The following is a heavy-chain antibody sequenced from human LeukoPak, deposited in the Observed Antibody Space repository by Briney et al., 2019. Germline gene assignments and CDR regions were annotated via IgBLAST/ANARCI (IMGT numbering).Heavy chain of an antibody. CDR3: ASGGYSYGLGYFDY. CDR2: IYYSGST. D-gene: IGHD5-18*01. Sequence: SETLSLTCTVSGGSISSYYWSWTRQPPGKGLEWIGYIYYSGSTNYNPSLKSRVTISVDTSKNQFSLKLSSVTAADTAVYYCASGGYSYGLGYFDYWGQGTLVTVSS. CDR1: GGSISSYY. J-gene: IGHJ4*02. V-gene: IGHV4-59*01.